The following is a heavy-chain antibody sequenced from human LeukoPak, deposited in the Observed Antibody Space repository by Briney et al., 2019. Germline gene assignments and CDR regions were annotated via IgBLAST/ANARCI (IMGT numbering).Heavy chain of an antibody. CDR1: GFTFSSYW. CDR3: ARDIPLYYYASSGSMDY. CDR2: INSDGSST. D-gene: IGHD3-22*01. J-gene: IGHJ4*02. Sequence: PGGSLRLSCAASGFTFSSYWMHWVRQAPGEGLVWVSRINSDGSSTSYADSVKGRFTISRDNAKNTLYLQMNSPRAEDTAVYYCARDIPLYYYASSGSMDYWGQGTLVTVSS. V-gene: IGHV3-74*01.